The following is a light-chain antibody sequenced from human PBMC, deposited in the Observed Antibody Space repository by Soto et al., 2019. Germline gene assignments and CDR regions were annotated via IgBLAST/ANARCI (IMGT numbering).Light chain of an antibody. Sequence: DIQMTQSPSTLSASVGDRVTITCRASQSISSWLAWYQQKLGRAPRLLIYDASSLESGVPSRFSGSGYGTEFTLTISSLQPDDFATYYCQQSYSTPFTFGQGTRLEIK. CDR1: QSISSW. V-gene: IGKV1-5*01. CDR3: QQSYSTPFT. J-gene: IGKJ5*01. CDR2: DAS.